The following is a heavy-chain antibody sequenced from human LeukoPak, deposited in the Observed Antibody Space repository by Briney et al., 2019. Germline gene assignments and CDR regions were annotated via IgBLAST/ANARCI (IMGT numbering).Heavy chain of an antibody. CDR1: GFTFSSFA. J-gene: IGHJ4*02. D-gene: IGHD1-26*01. Sequence: GGSLRLSCAASGFTFSSFAVGWVRQAPGKGLEWVSSIDNGGTTYYAGFVKGRFTISRDNSKNTLYLQVNSLRAEDTAVYYCAKMRGHPREAYYFDSWGQGALVTVSS. V-gene: IGHV3-23*01. CDR2: IDNGGTT. CDR3: AKMRGHPREAYYFDS.